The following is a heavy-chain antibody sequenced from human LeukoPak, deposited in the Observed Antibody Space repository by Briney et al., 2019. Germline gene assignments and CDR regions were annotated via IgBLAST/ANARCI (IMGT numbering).Heavy chain of an antibody. J-gene: IGHJ4*02. Sequence: ASVKVSCKASGYTFTGYYMHWVRQAPGQGLEWMGWSNPNSGGTNYAQKFQGRVTMTRDTSISTAYMELSRLRSDDTAVYYCARVPACSGGSCYAGSNFDYWGQGTLVTVSS. CDR3: ARVPACSGGSCYAGSNFDY. CDR1: GYTFTGYY. D-gene: IGHD2-15*01. V-gene: IGHV1-2*02. CDR2: SNPNSGGT.